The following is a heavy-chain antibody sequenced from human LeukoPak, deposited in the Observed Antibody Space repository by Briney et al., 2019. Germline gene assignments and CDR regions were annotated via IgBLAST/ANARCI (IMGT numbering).Heavy chain of an antibody. J-gene: IGHJ3*02. V-gene: IGHV3-21*01. Sequence: GGSLRLSCVASGFTFSSYWMSWVRQAPGKGLEWVSSISSSSSYIYYADSVKGRSTISRDNAKNSLYLQMNSLRAEDTAVYYCARESNDASDIWGQGTMVTVSS. CDR3: ARESNDASDI. CDR1: GFTFSSYW. CDR2: ISSSSSYI.